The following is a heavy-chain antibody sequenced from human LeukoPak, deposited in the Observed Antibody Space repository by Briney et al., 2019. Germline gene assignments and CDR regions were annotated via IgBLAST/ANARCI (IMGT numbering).Heavy chain of an antibody. CDR2: ISAYNGNT. CDR3: ARTIAAAAYDAFDI. V-gene: IGHV1-18*01. Sequence: GASVKVSCKASGYTFTSYGISWVRQAPGQGLEWMGWISAYNGNTNYAQKLQGRVTMTTDTSTSTAYMELRSLRSDDTAVYYCARTIAAAAYDAFDIWGQGTMVTVSS. J-gene: IGHJ3*02. D-gene: IGHD6-13*01. CDR1: GYTFTSYG.